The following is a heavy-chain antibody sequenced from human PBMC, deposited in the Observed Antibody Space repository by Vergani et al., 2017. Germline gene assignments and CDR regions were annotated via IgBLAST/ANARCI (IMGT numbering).Heavy chain of an antibody. CDR3: ARGGAMVRGLFPFDP. V-gene: IGHV1-69*13. CDR2: IIPIFSTA. D-gene: IGHD3-10*01. J-gene: IGHJ5*02. Sequence: QVQLVQSGAEVKKPGSSVKVSCKASGGTFSSYAISWVRQAPGQGLEWIGRIIPIFSTANYAQKFQGRVTITADESTSTAYMELSSLRSEDTAVYYCARGGAMVRGLFPFDPWGQGTLVTVSS. CDR1: GGTFSSYA.